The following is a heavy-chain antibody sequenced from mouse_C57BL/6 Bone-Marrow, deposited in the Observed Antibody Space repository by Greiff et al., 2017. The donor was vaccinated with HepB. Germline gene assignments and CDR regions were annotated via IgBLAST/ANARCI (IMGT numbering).Heavy chain of an antibody. CDR2: ISDGGSYT. CDR3: AREGDSSGYA. Sequence: EVKLMESGGGLVKPGGSLKLSCAASGFTFSSYAMSWVRQTPEKRLEWVATISDGGSYTYYPDNVKGRFTISRDNAKNNLYLQMSHLKSEDTAMYYCAREGDSSGYAWGQGTLVTVSA. CDR1: GFTFSSYA. V-gene: IGHV5-4*01. D-gene: IGHD3-2*02. J-gene: IGHJ3*01.